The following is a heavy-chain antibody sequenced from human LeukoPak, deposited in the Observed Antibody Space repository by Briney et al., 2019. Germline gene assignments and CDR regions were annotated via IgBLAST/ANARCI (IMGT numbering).Heavy chain of an antibody. CDR3: VQTTGWPGFDY. V-gene: IGHV4-4*09. CDR1: GAPISRFY. D-gene: IGHD6-19*01. Sequence: WETLSLICTTSGAPISRFYWSWVRQPPGKGLEWIGNIYNGVPTFFNPSLKSRVTLSVDTSKTQFSLQLASVTAADTAVYYCVQTTGWPGFDYWGPGILVTVSS. CDR2: IYNGVPT. J-gene: IGHJ4*02.